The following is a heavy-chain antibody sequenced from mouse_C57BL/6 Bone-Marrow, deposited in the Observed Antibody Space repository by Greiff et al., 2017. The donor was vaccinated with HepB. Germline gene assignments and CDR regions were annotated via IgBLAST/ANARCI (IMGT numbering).Heavy chain of an antibody. V-gene: IGHV1-69*01. CDR2: IDPSDSYT. J-gene: IGHJ2*01. CDR3: AGCHYGSY. Sequence: QVQLQQPGAELVMPGASVKLSCKASGYTFTSYWMHWVKQRPGQGLEWIGEIDPSDSYTNYNQKFKGKSTLTVDKSSSTAYMQLSSLTSEDSAVYYCAGCHYGSYRGHGTTVTVSS. D-gene: IGHD1-2*01. CDR1: GYTFTSYW.